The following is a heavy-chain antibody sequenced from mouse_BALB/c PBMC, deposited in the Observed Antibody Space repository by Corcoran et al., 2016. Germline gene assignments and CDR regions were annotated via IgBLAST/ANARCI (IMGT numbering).Heavy chain of an antibody. CDR1: GYTFTNYG. CDR3: AREPYAMDY. Sequence: QIQLVQSGPELKKPGETVQISCKASGYTFTNYGMNWVKQAPGKGLKWMGWINTYTGAPKYADDFKGRFTFSLEPSASTAYWQINNLKNDDTATNFCAREPYAMDYWDQGTAVTVSS. V-gene: IGHV9-3-1*01. CDR2: INTYTGAP. J-gene: IGHJ4*01.